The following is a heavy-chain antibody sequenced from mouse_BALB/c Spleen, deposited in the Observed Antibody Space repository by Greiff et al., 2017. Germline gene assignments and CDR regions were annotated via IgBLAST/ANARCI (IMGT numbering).Heavy chain of an antibody. D-gene: IGHD1-1*01. V-gene: IGHV14-3*02. CDR3: ARDGSSFRFAY. CDR2: IDPANGNT. J-gene: IGHJ3*01. Sequence: EVKLMESGAELVKPGASVKLSCTASGFNIKDTYMHWVKQRPEQGLEWIGRIDPANGNTKYDPKFQGKATITADTSSNTAYLQLSSLTSEDTAVYYCARDGSSFRFAYWGQGTLVTVSA. CDR1: GFNIKDTY.